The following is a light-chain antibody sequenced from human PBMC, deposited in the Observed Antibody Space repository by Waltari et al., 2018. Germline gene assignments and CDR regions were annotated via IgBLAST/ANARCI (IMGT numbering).Light chain of an antibody. Sequence: DXXMTQSPSSLSASVGDRVTITCQASQDISNYLNWYQQKPGKAPKLLIYDASNLETGVPSRFSGSGSGTXFTFTISSLQPEDIATYYCQQYDNLPTFGQGTRLEIK. J-gene: IGKJ5*01. V-gene: IGKV1-33*01. CDR1: QDISNY. CDR3: QQYDNLPT. CDR2: DAS.